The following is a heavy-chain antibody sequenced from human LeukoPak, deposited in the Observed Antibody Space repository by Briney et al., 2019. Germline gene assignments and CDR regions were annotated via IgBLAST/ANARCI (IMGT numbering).Heavy chain of an antibody. CDR2: IYHSGST. J-gene: IGHJ6*02. V-gene: IGHV4-38-2*01. D-gene: IGHD5-18*01. Sequence: SETLSPTCAVSGYSISSGYYWGWIRRPPGKGPEWIGYIYHSGSTYYNPSLKSRVTISVDRSKNQFSLKLSSVTAADTAVYYCASLDTSGYYYYGMDVWGQGTTVTVSS. CDR1: GYSISSGYY. CDR3: ASLDTSGYYYYGMDV.